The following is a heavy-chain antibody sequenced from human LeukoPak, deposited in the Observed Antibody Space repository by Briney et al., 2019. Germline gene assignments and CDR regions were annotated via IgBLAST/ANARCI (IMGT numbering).Heavy chain of an antibody. D-gene: IGHD3-22*01. CDR2: ISAYYGNT. CDR1: SYTFTNYG. CDR3: AREGYYYDRSGYYSTDYYYYYMDV. V-gene: IGHV1-18*01. J-gene: IGHJ6*03. Sequence: ASVKVSCKASSYTFTNYGISWVRQAPGQGLEWMGWISAYYGNTNYAQKLQGRVTMTTDTSTSTAYMELRSLRSDDTAVYYCAREGYYYDRSGYYSTDYYYYYMDVWGKGTTVTVSS.